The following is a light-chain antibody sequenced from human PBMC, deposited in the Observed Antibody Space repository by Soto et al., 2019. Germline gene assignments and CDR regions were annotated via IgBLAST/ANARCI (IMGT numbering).Light chain of an antibody. V-gene: IGLV2-14*03. CDR1: YSDVGGFNY. CDR2: DVS. J-gene: IGLJ3*02. CDR3: SSYTSSNTVL. Sequence: QSALTQPASVSGSPGQSITISCTGTYSDVGGFNYVSWYPQHPGKAPKLMIYDVSNRPSGVSNRFSGSKSGNTASLTISGLQADDEADYYCSSYTSSNTVLFGGGTKLTVL.